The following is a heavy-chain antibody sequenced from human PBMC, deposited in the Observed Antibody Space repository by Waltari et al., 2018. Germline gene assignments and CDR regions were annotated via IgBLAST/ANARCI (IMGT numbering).Heavy chain of an antibody. J-gene: IGHJ3*01. V-gene: IGHV4-34*01. CDR1: GGSFSGYY. D-gene: IGHD1-1*01. CDR2: INHSGST. CDR3: ARGDPWKLT. Sequence: QVQLQQWGAGLLKPSETLSLTCAVYGGSFSGYYWSWIRQPPGKGLEWIGEINHSGSTNSNPALKSRVTISVDTSKNQFSLKLCSVTAADTAVYYCARGDPWKLTWGQGTMVTVSS.